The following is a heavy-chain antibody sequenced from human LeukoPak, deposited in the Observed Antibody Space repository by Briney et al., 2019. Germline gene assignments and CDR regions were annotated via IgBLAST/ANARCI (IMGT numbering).Heavy chain of an antibody. J-gene: IGHJ3*02. D-gene: IGHD2-2*01. CDR3: ARQSCSSTSCPHRNVFDI. CDR1: GGFIIGYY. CDR2: IYTSGST. Sequence: SETLSLTCTVSGGFIIGYYWTWIRQPPGKGLEWIGDIYTSGSTNYNPSLKSRVTISVDMSKNQFSLQLSSATAADTAVYYCARQSCSSTSCPHRNVFDIWGQGTMVTVSP. V-gene: IGHV4-4*09.